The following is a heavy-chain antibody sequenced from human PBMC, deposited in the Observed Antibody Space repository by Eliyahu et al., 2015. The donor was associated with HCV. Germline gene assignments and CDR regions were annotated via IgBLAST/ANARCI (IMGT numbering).Heavy chain of an antibody. CDR1: GFKFYNYA. J-gene: IGHJ4*02. CDR3: ASVDGSGSYYNSPAY. V-gene: IGHV3-30-3*01. CDR2: ISSHGSDE. D-gene: IGHD3-10*01. Sequence: QVQLVESGGGVVQPGTSLRXSCVAXGFKFYNYALHWVRPGPGKGLEWVSLISSHGSDEFYADSVKDRFIISRDNSKDTLFLQMNSLRTEDTAVYYCASVDGSGSYYNSPAYWGQGTLVTVSS.